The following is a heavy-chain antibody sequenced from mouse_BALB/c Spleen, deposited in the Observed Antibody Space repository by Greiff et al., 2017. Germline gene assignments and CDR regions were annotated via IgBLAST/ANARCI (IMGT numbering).Heavy chain of an antibody. CDR2: INPGSGGT. D-gene: IGHD2-14*01. Sequence: VQLVESGAELVRPGTSVKVSCKASGYAFTNYLIEWVKQRPGQGLEWIGVINPGSGGTNYNEKFKGKATLTADKSSSTAYMQLSSLTSDDSAVYFCARYYRYNAMDYWGQGTSVTVSS. V-gene: IGHV1-54*03. CDR1: GYAFTNYL. J-gene: IGHJ4*01. CDR3: ARYYRYNAMDY.